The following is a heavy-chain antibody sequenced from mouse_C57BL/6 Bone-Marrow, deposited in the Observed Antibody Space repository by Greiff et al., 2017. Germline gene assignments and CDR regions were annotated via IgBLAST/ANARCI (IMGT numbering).Heavy chain of an antibody. CDR2: IYPGSGST. CDR3: ALVITTVEYYFDY. Sequence: QVQLKQPGAELVKPGASVKMSCKASGYTFTSYWITWVKQRPGQGLEWIGDIYPGSGSTNYNEKFKSKATLTVDTSSSTAYMQLSSLTSEDSAVYYCALVITTVEYYFDYWGQGTTLTVSS. CDR1: GYTFTSYW. D-gene: IGHD1-1*01. J-gene: IGHJ2*01. V-gene: IGHV1-55*01.